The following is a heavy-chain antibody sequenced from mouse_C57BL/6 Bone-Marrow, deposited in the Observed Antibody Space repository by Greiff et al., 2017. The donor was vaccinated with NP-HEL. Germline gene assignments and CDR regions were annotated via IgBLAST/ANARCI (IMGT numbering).Heavy chain of an antibody. Sequence: QVQLQPPGAELVQPGASVQMSCKASGYTFTRYWLTWVKPRPGQGLEWIGDLYPRCGSTNYNEKFQRKSTLTVDTSSSTAYMQLSSLTSEDSAVYYCTRSRIWIPLYFDYWGQGTTRTGSS. CDR1: GYTFTRYW. CDR2: LYPRCGST. J-gene: IGHJ2*01. CDR3: TRSRIWIPLYFDY. D-gene: IGHD1-1*02. V-gene: IGHV1-55*01.